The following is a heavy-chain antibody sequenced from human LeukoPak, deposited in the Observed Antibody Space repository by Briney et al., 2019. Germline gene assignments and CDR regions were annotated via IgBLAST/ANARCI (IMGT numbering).Heavy chain of an antibody. V-gene: IGHV3-30*18. CDR3: AKDGSRVAPAYYFDN. CDR1: GFTFSSYG. D-gene: IGHD5-18*01. Sequence: GRSLRLSCAASGFTFSSYGMHWVRQAPGKGLEWVAFISFDGDQTPYADSVRGRFTISRDNSKNTLSLQMNSLRAEDTAVYYCAKDGSRVAPAYYFDNWGQGTLVSVSS. J-gene: IGHJ4*02. CDR2: ISFDGDQT.